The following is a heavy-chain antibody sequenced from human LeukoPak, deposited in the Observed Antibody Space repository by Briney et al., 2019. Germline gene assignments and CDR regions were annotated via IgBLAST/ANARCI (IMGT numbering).Heavy chain of an antibody. Sequence: GGSLRLSCAASGFTFSSYSMNWVRQAPGKGLVWVSRIKYDASSTSYADSVKGRLTISRDNAKNTLYLQMNSLRAEDTAVYYCARGATYAYYQDYWGQGTLVTVSS. V-gene: IGHV3-74*01. CDR3: ARGATYAYYQDY. CDR1: GFTFSSYS. D-gene: IGHD1-26*01. CDR2: IKYDASST. J-gene: IGHJ4*02.